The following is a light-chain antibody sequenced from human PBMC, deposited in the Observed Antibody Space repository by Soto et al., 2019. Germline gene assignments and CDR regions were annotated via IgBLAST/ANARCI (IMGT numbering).Light chain of an antibody. CDR1: QSVSSN. CDR3: QQYNSYST. V-gene: IGKV3-15*01. CDR2: GAS. J-gene: IGKJ4*01. Sequence: ERVMTQSPATLSVSLGERATLSFRSSQSVSSNLAWYQQKPGQAPRLLIYGASTRATGIPARFSGSGSGTEFTLTISSLQPDDFATYYCQQYNSYSTFGGGTKVDIK.